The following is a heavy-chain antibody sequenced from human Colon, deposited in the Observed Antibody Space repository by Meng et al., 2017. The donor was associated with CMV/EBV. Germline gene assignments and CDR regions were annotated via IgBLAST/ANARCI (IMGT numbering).Heavy chain of an antibody. V-gene: IGHV4-38-2*02. Sequence: SETLSLTCTVSGYSISSGYYWGWIRQPPGKGLEWIGSIYHSGSTYYNPSLKSRVTISVDTSKNQFSLKLSSVTAADTAAYYCARGGWYPGFWGQGTLVTVSS. CDR3: ARGGWYPGF. D-gene: IGHD6-19*01. CDR1: GYSISSGYY. J-gene: IGHJ4*02. CDR2: IYHSGST.